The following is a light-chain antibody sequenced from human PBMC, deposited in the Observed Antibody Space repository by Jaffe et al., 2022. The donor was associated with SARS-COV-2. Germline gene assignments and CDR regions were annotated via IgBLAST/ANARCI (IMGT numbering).Light chain of an antibody. CDR1: SSNIGSNT. Sequence: QSMLTQPPSASGIPGQRVTISCSGSSSNIGSNTVNWYQRVPGTAPKLLIYKNFQRPSGVPDRFSGSKSGSSASLTIRGLQSEDEGDYFCASWDDSLKGYWVFGGGTALTVL. V-gene: IGLV1-44*01. CDR3: ASWDDSLKGYWV. CDR2: KNF. J-gene: IGLJ3*02.